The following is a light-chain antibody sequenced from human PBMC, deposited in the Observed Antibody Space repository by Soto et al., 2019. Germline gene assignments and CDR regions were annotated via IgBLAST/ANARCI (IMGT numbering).Light chain of an antibody. V-gene: IGKV3-15*01. Sequence: EIVMTQSPATLSVSPGERATLSCRASQSVSSNLAWYQQKPGQAPRLLIYGASTRATGIPARFSGSGSGTEFTHTISSLQSEDFEVYYCQQYNNWPPWTFGQGTKVEIK. CDR2: GAS. CDR1: QSVSSN. J-gene: IGKJ1*01. CDR3: QQYNNWPPWT.